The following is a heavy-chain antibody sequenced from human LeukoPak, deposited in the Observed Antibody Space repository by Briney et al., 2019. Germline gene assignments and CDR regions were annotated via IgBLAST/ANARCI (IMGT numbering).Heavy chain of an antibody. CDR3: ARADTGYCSSTSSYGAYYFDY. V-gene: IGHV1-2*06. D-gene: IGHD2-2*01. J-gene: IGHJ4*02. CDR2: INHNSGGT. CDR1: GYTFTGYY. Sequence: ASVKVSCKASGYTFTGYYMHWVRQAPGQGLEWMGRINHNSGGTNYAQKFQGRDTMTRDTSISTAYMELSRLRSDDTAVYYCARADTGYCSSTSSYGAYYFDYWGQGTLVTVSS.